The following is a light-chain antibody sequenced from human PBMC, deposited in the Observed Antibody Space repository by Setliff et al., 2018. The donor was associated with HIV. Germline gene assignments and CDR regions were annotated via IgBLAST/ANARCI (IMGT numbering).Light chain of an antibody. CDR1: SSDVGGNNY. CDR2: EVT. Sequence: QSALAQPASVSGSPGQSITISCTGTSSDVGGNNYVSWYQQLPGKAPQLIIYEVTVRPSGVSDRYSGSKSANTASLTISGLQAEDEGDYYCCSCTNIKSPLYVFGSGTKVTVL. CDR3: CSCTNIKSPLYV. J-gene: IGLJ1*01. V-gene: IGLV2-14*01.